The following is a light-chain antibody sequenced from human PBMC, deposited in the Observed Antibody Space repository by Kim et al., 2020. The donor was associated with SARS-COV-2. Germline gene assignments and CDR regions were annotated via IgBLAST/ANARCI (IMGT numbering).Light chain of an antibody. CDR2: GKN. V-gene: IGLV3-19*01. J-gene: IGLJ2*01. CDR1: SLRRYY. Sequence: SSELTQDPAVSVALGQTDRITCQGDSLRRYYASWYQQKPGQATVLVIYGKNNRPSGIPDRFSGSSSGNTASLTITGAQAEEEADYYCKSRDSSGKVVFGGGTQRTVL. CDR3: KSRDSSGKVV.